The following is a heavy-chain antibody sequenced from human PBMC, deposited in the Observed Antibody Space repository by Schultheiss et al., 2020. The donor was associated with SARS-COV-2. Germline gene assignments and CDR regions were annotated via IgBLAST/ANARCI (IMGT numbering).Heavy chain of an antibody. V-gene: IGHV4-39*01. CDR2: ISYTGST. Sequence: SETLSLTCTVSGGSISSTSYYWGWIRQPPGKGLEWIVSISYTGSTYYNPSLKSRVTISVDTSKKQFSLKLSSVTAADTAVYYCAGYYYGSGSPRDYWGQGTLVTVSS. D-gene: IGHD3-10*01. J-gene: IGHJ4*02. CDR1: GGSISSTSYY. CDR3: AGYYYGSGSPRDY.